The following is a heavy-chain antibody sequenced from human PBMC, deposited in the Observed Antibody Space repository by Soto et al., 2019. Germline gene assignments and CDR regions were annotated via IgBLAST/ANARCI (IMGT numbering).Heavy chain of an antibody. V-gene: IGHV3-48*02. D-gene: IGHD6-13*01. CDR3: ARDWPLD. Sequence: EVKMVESGGGLVQPGGSLRLSCAASGFTFRTYGMNWVGQAPGQGLEWVSYISSSSTTIYYADSVKGRFTISRDNARNSLYLQMNSLRDEDAAVYYCARDWPLDWGQGTLVTVSS. CDR1: GFTFRTYG. CDR2: ISSSSTTI. J-gene: IGHJ4*02.